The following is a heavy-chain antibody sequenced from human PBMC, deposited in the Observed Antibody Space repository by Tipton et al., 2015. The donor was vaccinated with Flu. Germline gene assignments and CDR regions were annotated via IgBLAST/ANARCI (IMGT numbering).Heavy chain of an antibody. V-gene: IGHV1-18*01. D-gene: IGHD3-22*01. Sequence: QLVQSGAEVKKPGASVKVSCKASGYTFTSYGISWVRQAPGQGLEWMGWISAYNGNTNYAQKLQGRVTMTTDTSTSTAYMELRDLRSDDTAVYYCARDYDSSGYYFCCYVMDVWGQGTTVPVSS. J-gene: IGHJ6*02. CDR1: GYTFTSYG. CDR2: ISAYNGNT. CDR3: ARDYDSSGYYFCCYVMDV.